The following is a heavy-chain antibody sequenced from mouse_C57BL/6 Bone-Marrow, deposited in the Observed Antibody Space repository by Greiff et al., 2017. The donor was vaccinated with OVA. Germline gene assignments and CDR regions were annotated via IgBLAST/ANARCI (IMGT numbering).Heavy chain of an antibody. D-gene: IGHD1-1*01. CDR1: GYTFTSYW. CDR3: AREFITTVVDPYYFDY. J-gene: IGHJ2*01. CDR2: IDPSDSYT. V-gene: IGHV1-69*01. Sequence: QVQLQQSGAELVMPGASVKLSCKASGYTFTSYWMHWVKQRPGQGLEWIGEIDPSDSYTNYNQKFKGKSTLTVDKSSSTAYMQLSSLTSEDSAVYYGAREFITTVVDPYYFDYWGQGTTLTVSS.